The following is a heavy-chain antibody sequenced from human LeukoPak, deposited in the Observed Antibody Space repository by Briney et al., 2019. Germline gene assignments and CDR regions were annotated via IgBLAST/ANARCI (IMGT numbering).Heavy chain of an antibody. Sequence: SETLSLTCTVSGGSISSYYWSWIRQPPGKGLEWIGYIYYSGSTNYNPSLKGRVTISVDTSKNQFSLKLSSVTAADTAVYYCARVLGYCSGGSCYGYFDYWGQGTLVTVSS. CDR2: IYYSGST. CDR3: ARVLGYCSGGSCYGYFDY. J-gene: IGHJ4*02. D-gene: IGHD2-15*01. V-gene: IGHV4-59*01. CDR1: GGSISSYY.